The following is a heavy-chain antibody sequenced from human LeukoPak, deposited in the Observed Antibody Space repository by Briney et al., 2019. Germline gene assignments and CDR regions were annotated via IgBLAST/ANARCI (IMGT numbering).Heavy chain of an antibody. D-gene: IGHD2-2*01. CDR1: GFIFSSYA. CDR3: AKGVGGYCSSTDCRAYDN. Sequence: GGSLRLSCAASGFIFSSYAMNWGRQAPGKGLEWVSAISGSGDGTYYADSVKGRFTVSRDNSKNTLYLQMNNLRAKDSAVYCCAKGVGGYCSSTDCRAYDNWGQGTLVTVSS. CDR2: ISGSGDGT. J-gene: IGHJ4*02. V-gene: IGHV3-23*01.